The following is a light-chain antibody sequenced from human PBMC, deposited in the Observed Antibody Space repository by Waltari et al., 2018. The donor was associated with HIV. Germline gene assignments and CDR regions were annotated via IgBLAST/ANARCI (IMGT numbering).Light chain of an antibody. CDR1: NLGDKY. V-gene: IGLV3-1*01. J-gene: IGLJ2*01. CDR3: QAWDSSTPVV. CDR2: QDS. Sequence: SYGLTQPPSVSVSPGQTASISCSGDNLGDKYACWYQQRPGQSPVLVIYQDSKRPSGIPERFSASNSGNTATLTISGTQAMDEADYYCQAWDSSTPVVFGGGTKLTVL.